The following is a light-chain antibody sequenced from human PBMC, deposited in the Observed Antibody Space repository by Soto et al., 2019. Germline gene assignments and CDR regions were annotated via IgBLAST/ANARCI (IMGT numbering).Light chain of an antibody. Sequence: QSVLTQPPSVSGAPGQRVTISCTGSSSNIGAGCDVHWYQQLPGTAPKLLIYGNSNRPSGVPDRFSGSKSGTSASLAITGLQAEDEADYYCQSYDSSLSGWGVFGGGTKLTVL. CDR2: GNS. CDR3: QSYDSSLSGWGV. V-gene: IGLV1-40*01. CDR1: SSNIGAGCD. J-gene: IGLJ2*01.